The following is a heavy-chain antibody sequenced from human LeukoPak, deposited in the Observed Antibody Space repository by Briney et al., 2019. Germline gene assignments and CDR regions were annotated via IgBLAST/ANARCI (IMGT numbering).Heavy chain of an antibody. V-gene: IGHV3-30*18. Sequence: PRGSLRLSCAASGFTFSSYGMHWVRQAPGKGLEWVAVISYDGSNKYYADSVKGRFTISRDNSKNTLYLQMNSLRAEDTAVYYCAKGDYYYGMDVWGQGTTVTVSS. CDR1: GFTFSSYG. CDR3: AKGDYYYGMDV. CDR2: ISYDGSNK. J-gene: IGHJ6*02.